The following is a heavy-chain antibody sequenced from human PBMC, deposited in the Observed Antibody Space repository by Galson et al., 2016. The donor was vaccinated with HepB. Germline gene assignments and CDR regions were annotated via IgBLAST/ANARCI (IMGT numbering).Heavy chain of an antibody. CDR3: TTDYIRDYVPFCEY. D-gene: IGHD4-17*01. CDR1: GLTFSDAW. J-gene: IGHJ4*02. CDR2: IKSKTDDGTT. Sequence: SLRLSCAASGLTFSDAWMSWVRQSPGKGLEWVGRIKSKTDDGTTDNAASVKGRFTISRDDSKNTQYLLMNSLKTEDTGIYYCTTDYIRDYVPFCEYWGPGT. V-gene: IGHV3-15*01.